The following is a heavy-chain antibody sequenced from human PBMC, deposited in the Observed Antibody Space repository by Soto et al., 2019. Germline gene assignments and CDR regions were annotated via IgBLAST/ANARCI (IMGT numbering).Heavy chain of an antibody. CDR2: IYHIGTT. CDR1: GDSVNSGSYY. V-gene: IGHV4-61*01. J-gene: IGHJ5*02. CDR3: ARESIVGDTRFDP. Sequence: SETLSLTCTGSGDSVNSGSYYWTWIRQAPGKGLEWLGYIYHIGTTRYNPSLKSRATISLDTSKSQFSLRLTSVTAADTAVYFCARESIVGDTRFDPSGHGTLVTLSS. D-gene: IGHD1-26*01.